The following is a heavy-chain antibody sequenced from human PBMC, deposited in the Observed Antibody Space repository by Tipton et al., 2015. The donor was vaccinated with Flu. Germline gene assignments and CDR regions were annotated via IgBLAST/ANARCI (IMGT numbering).Heavy chain of an antibody. D-gene: IGHD6-13*01. Sequence: GSLRLSCAASGFIFSDYWMIWFRQAPGKGLEWVANIKQDGSQKYYVNSVRGRFTISRDNARNSLYLQMNSLRVEDTAVYYCVRAIAAAGSRWGQGTLVTVSS. V-gene: IGHV3-7*01. J-gene: IGHJ4*02. CDR2: IKQDGSQK. CDR3: VRAIAAAGSR. CDR1: GFIFSDYW.